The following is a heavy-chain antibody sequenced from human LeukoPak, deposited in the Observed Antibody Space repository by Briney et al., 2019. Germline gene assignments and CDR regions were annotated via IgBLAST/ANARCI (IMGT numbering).Heavy chain of an antibody. Sequence: GESLRISCKGFGYSFTGYWVSWVRQMPGKGLEWMGRIDPTDSYTYYSPSFQGHVTISADKSISTAYLQWSSLKASDTAMYYCARLNYDYDSSGYYLPDAFDIWGQGTMVTVPS. CDR2: IDPTDSYT. V-gene: IGHV5-10-1*01. J-gene: IGHJ3*02. CDR1: GYSFTGYW. CDR3: ARLNYDYDSSGYYLPDAFDI. D-gene: IGHD3-22*01.